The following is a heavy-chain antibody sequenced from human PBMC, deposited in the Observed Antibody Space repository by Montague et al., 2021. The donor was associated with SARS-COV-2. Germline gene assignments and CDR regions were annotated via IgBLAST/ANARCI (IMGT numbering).Heavy chain of an antibody. Sequence: SLRLSCAASGFTFSSYWMSWVRQAPGKELEWVANIKQDGSEKYYVDSVKGRFTISRDNAKNSLYLQMNSLRAEDTAVYYCARDSVVVGAMYYYYGMDVWGQGTTVTVSS. CDR2: IKQDGSEK. CDR1: GFTFSSYW. J-gene: IGHJ6*02. CDR3: ARDSVVVGAMYYYYGMDV. D-gene: IGHD2-15*01. V-gene: IGHV3-7*01.